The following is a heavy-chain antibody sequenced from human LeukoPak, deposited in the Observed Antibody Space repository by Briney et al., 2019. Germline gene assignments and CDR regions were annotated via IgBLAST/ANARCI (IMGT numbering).Heavy chain of an antibody. V-gene: IGHV1-69*06. Sequence: SVKVSCKASGGTFSSYAISWVRQAPGQGLEWMGGIIPIFGTANYAQKFQGRVTITADKSTSTAYMELGSLRSEDTAVYYCARWCSGGSCYSDANFDYWGQGTLVTVSS. CDR2: IIPIFGTA. CDR3: ARWCSGGSCYSDANFDY. J-gene: IGHJ4*02. D-gene: IGHD2-15*01. CDR1: GGTFSSYA.